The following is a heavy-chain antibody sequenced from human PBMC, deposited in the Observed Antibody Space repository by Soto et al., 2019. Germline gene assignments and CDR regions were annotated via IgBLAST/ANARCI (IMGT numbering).Heavy chain of an antibody. CDR1: GGSLSGYY. Sequence: PSETLSLTCAVYGGSLSGYYLSWIRQPPGKGLEWIGEVNHSGSTNYNPSLKSRVTISVDTSKNQFSLKLSSVTAADTAVYYCARVLLKFGSGSSNYYYYGMDVCGQGATVTVSS. D-gene: IGHD3-10*01. V-gene: IGHV4-34*01. CDR3: ARVLLKFGSGSSNYYYYGMDV. CDR2: VNHSGST. J-gene: IGHJ6*02.